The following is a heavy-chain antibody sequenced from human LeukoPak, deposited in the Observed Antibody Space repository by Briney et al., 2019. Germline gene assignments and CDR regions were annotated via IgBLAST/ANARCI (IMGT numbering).Heavy chain of an antibody. CDR2: IRYDGINK. CDR3: AKEGRYDAFDI. D-gene: IGHD4-17*01. V-gene: IGHV3-30*02. J-gene: IGHJ3*02. CDR1: GFTFRSYG. Sequence: PGGSVRLSCAAPGFTFRSYGMHGVRQAAGKGVGWVAVIRYDGINKYYPDSVKGRFPISRDNSKNKLYLQMNSLRAEDTAVYYCAKEGRYDAFDIWGQGTMVTVSS.